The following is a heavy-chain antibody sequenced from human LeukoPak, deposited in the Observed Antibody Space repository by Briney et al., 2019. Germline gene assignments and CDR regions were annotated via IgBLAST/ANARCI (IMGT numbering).Heavy chain of an antibody. V-gene: IGHV4-38-2*02. D-gene: IGHD3-3*01. CDR1: GYSISSGYY. J-gene: IGHJ6*03. Sequence: SETLSLTCTVSGYSISSGYYWGWIRRPPGKGLEWIGSIYHSGSTYYNPSLKSRVTISVDTSKNQFSLKLSSVTAADTAVYYCARAYYDFWSGYPPRYYYYYMDVWGKGTTVTVSS. CDR2: IYHSGST. CDR3: ARAYYDFWSGYPPRYYYYYMDV.